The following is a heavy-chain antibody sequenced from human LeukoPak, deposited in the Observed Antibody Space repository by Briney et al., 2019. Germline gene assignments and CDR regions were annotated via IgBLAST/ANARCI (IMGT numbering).Heavy chain of an antibody. CDR1: GGSISSYY. CDR3: ARKLGGVGAYNWFDP. J-gene: IGHJ5*02. D-gene: IGHD1-26*01. CDR2: IYYSGST. Sequence: SETLSLTCTVSGGSISSYYWSWIRQPPGKGLEWIGYIYYSGSTNYNPSLKSRVTISVDTSKNQFSLKLSSVTAADTAVYYCARKLGGVGAYNWFDPWGQGTLVTVSS. V-gene: IGHV4-59*01.